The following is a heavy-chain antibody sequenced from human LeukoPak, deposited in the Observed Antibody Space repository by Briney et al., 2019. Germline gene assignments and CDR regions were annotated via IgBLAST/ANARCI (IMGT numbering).Heavy chain of an antibody. CDR1: GFTLSNYW. D-gene: IGHD3-10*01. V-gene: IGHV3-74*01. CDR3: ARNLFGELDF. J-gene: IGHJ4*02. CDR2: INRDGSVT. Sequence: GGSLRLSCAASGFTLSNYWVHWVRQGPGKGLVWVSRINRDGSVTTYADSVRDRFTISRDNAKNTAYLQMNSLRAEGTGLYYCARNLFGELDFWGQGTLVTVSS.